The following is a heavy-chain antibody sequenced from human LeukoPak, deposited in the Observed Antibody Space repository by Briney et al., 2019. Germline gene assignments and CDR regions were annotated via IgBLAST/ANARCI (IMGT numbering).Heavy chain of an antibody. CDR2: INPNSGGT. CDR1: GYTFTGYY. CDR3: ARVADIAMVHYFDY. Sequence: ASVKVSCKASGYTFTGYYMHWVRQAPGQGLEWMGWINPNSGGTNYAQKFQGRVTMTRDTSISTAYMELSRLRSDDTAVYYCARVADIAMVHYFDYRGQGTLVTVSS. V-gene: IGHV1-2*02. D-gene: IGHD5-18*01. J-gene: IGHJ4*02.